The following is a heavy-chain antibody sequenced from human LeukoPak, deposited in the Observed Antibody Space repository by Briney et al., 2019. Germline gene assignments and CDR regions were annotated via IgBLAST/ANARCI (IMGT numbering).Heavy chain of an antibody. J-gene: IGHJ6*03. Sequence: GGSLRLSCAASGFTFSSYSMNWVRQAPGKGLEWVSSISSSSSYIYYADSVKGRFTISRDNAKNSLYLQMNSLRAEDTAVYYCARGSDYYYYMDVWGKGTTVTVSS. V-gene: IGHV3-21*01. CDR1: GFTFSSYS. CDR2: ISSSSSYI. D-gene: IGHD3-3*01. CDR3: ARGSDYYYYMDV.